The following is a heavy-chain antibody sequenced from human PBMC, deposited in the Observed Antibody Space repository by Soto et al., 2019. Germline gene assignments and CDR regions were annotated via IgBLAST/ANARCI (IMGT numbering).Heavy chain of an antibody. J-gene: IGHJ4*02. CDR1: GGSVSSGSYY. D-gene: IGHD3-22*01. CDR3: ARGTTYYYDSSGVAIDY. CDR2: IYYSGST. V-gene: IGHV4-61*01. Sequence: PSETLSLTCTVSGGSVSSGSYYWSWIRQPPGKGLEWIGYIYYSGSTNYNPSLKSRVTISVDTSKNQFSLKLSSVTAADTAVYYCARGTTYYYDSSGVAIDYWGQGALVTVSS.